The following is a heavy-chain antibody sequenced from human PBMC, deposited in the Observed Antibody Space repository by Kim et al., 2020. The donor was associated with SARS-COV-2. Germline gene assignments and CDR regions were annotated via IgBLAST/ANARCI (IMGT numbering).Heavy chain of an antibody. Sequence: GGSLRLSCAASGFTFSSYAMAWVRQAPGKGLEWVSAIVGSGATTYYAGSVKGRFTISRDNSKNTLYLQVNSLRAEDTAVYYCAKGLYSNSPWGQGTLVTVSS. J-gene: IGHJ4*02. V-gene: IGHV3-23*01. CDR3: AKGLYSNSP. D-gene: IGHD6-13*01. CDR2: IVGSGATT. CDR1: GFTFSSYA.